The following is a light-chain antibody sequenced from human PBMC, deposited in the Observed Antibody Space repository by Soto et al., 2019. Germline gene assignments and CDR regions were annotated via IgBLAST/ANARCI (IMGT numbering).Light chain of an antibody. CDR3: SSYSTISTL. CDR1: SSDVGGYNF. CDR2: DVS. J-gene: IGLJ2*01. Sequence: QSALTQPASVSGSPGQSITISCTGTSSDVGGYNFVSWYQQHPGKAPKLMIYDVSNRPSGVSNRFSGSKSGNTASLTISGLQAEDEADYYCSSYSTISTLFGGGTKLTVL. V-gene: IGLV2-14*01.